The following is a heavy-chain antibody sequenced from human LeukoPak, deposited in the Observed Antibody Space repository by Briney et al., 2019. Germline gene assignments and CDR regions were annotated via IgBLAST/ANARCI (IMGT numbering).Heavy chain of an antibody. CDR3: ARIPMRALGAGSYYYYYGMDV. CDR2: IDWDDDK. Sequence: SGPTLVNPTQTLTLTCTFSGFSLSTSGMCVRWIRQPPGKALEWLARIDWDDDKYYSTSLKTRLTISKDTSKNQVVLTMTNMDPVDTATYYCARIPMRALGAGSYYYYYGMDVWGQGTTVTVSS. V-gene: IGHV2-70*11. J-gene: IGHJ6*02. CDR1: GFSLSTSGMC. D-gene: IGHD3-16*01.